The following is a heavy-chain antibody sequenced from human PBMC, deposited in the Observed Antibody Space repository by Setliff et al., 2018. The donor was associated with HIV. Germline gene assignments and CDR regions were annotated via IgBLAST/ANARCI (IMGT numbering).Heavy chain of an antibody. CDR2: IHTRGRT. J-gene: IGHJ3*02. CDR1: GGSISSGSYY. V-gene: IGHV4-61*02. D-gene: IGHD3-16*01. Sequence: SETLSLTCTVSGGSISSGSYYWSWIQQPAGKGLEWIGRIHTRGRTNYNPSLKSRVTISVDTSKNQFPLKVTYVTAADTAVYYCARARDYDYSSHDAVNIWGQWTMVTVSS. CDR3: ARARDYDYSSHDAVNI.